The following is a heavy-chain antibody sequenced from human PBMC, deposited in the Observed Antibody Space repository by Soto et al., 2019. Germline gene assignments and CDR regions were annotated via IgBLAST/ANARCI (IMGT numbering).Heavy chain of an antibody. V-gene: IGHV1-69*13. CDR3: ASHFWSGYYTGYFDY. Sequence: GASVKVSCKASGGTFSSYAISWVRQAPGQGLEWMGGIIPIFGTANYAQKFQGRVTITADESTSTAYMELSSLRSEATAVYYCASHFWSGYYTGYFDYWGQGTLVTVSS. D-gene: IGHD3-3*02. CDR2: IIPIFGTA. J-gene: IGHJ4*02. CDR1: GGTFSSYA.